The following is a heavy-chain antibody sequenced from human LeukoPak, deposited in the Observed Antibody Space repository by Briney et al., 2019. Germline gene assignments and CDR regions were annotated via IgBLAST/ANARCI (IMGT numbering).Heavy chain of an antibody. CDR3: ARDRLWEPFDY. Sequence: GGSLRLSCAASGFTVSSNYMSWVRQAPGKGLEWVSYISSSGSTIYYADSVKGRFTISRDNAKNSLHLQMNSLRAEDTAVYYCARDRLWEPFDYWGQGTLVTVSS. J-gene: IGHJ4*02. CDR2: ISSSGSTI. D-gene: IGHD3-16*01. CDR1: GFTVSSNY. V-gene: IGHV3-11*01.